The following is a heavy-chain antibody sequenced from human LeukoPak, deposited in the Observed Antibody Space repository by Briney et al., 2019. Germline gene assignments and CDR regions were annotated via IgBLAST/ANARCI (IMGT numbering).Heavy chain of an antibody. CDR2: IRNNVNSYAT. D-gene: IGHD3-22*01. V-gene: IGHV3-73*01. J-gene: IGHJ5*02. CDR3: TRAFDTSDYYPGS. Sequence: GGSLRLSCAASGFTFSGSAMHWVRQASGKGLQWVGRIRNNVNSYATAYAASVKGRFTISRDDSKNTTYLQMNSLKTEDTAVYYCTRAFDTSDYYPGSWGQGTLVTVSS. CDR1: GFTFSGSA.